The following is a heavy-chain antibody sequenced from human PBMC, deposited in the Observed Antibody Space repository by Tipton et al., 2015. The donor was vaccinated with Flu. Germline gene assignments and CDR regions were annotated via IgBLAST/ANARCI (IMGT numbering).Heavy chain of an antibody. CDR1: GFTFNNYW. V-gene: IGHV3-7*01. CDR3: AGGIFDF. J-gene: IGHJ3*01. Sequence: SLRLSCTASGFTFNNYWMSWVRQAPGKGLEWMAAINEEGSEKLYVDSVKGRFTTSRDNAKNSLYLQMNSLRAEDTAVYYCAGGIFDFWGPGSVVTASS. CDR2: INEEGSEK.